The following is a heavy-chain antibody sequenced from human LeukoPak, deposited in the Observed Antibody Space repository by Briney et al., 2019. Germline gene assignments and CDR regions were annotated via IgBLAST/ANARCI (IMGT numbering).Heavy chain of an antibody. CDR2: MNPNSGNT. V-gene: IGHV1-8*01. D-gene: IGHD3-10*01. CDR3: ARKYLYGSGKPHFDY. J-gene: IGHJ4*02. Sequence: ASVKVSCEASGYTFTSYDINWVRQATGQGLEWMGWMNPNSGNTGYAQKFQGRVTMTRNTSISTAYMGLSSLRSDDTAVYYCARKYLYGSGKPHFDYWGQGDLVTVSS. CDR1: GYTFTSYD.